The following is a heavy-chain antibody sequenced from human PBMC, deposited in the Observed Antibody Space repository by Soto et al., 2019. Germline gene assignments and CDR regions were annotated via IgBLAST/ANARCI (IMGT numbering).Heavy chain of an antibody. CDR2: IYYSGST. D-gene: IGHD2-15*01. J-gene: IGHJ3*02. CDR3: ARSLRVGAFDI. CDR1: GGSISSGDYY. V-gene: IGHV4-30-4*01. Sequence: PSETLSLTCTVSGGSISSGDYYWSWIRQPPGKGLEWIGYIYYSGSTYYNPSLKSRVTRSVDTSKNQFSLKLSSVTAADTAVYYCARSLRVGAFDIWGQGTMVTVSS.